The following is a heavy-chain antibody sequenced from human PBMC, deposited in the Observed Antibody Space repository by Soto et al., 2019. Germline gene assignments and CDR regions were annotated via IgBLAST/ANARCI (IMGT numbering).Heavy chain of an antibody. D-gene: IGHD3-3*01. V-gene: IGHV4-39*01. CDR2: IFYLGSS. J-gene: IGHJ5*02. CDR3: ARGYYDFWSGSFNWFDP. Sequence: SETLSLTCTVSGDSIISSDFYWGWVRQPPGKGLEWIGSIFYLGSSYYNPSLKSRVTMSVDTFKNQFSLKLSSVTAADTAVYSCARGYYDFWSGSFNWFDPWGQGTLVTVSS. CDR1: GDSIISSDFY.